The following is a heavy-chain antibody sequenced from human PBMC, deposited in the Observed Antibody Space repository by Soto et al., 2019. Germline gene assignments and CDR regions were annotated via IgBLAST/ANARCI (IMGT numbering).Heavy chain of an antibody. J-gene: IGHJ4*02. V-gene: IGHV4-59*01. CDR2: IYYSGST. CDR1: GGSISSYY. D-gene: IGHD3-10*02. Sequence: NPSETLSLTCTVSGGSISSYYWSWIRQPPGKGLEWIGYIYYSGSTNYNPSLKSRVTISVDTSKNQFSLKLSSVTAADTAVYYCARSSRPMFGELPTDYWGQGTLVTVSS. CDR3: ARSSRPMFGELPTDY.